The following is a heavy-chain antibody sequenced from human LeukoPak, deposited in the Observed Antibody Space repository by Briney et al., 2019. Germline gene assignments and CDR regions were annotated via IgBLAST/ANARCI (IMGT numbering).Heavy chain of an antibody. Sequence: GGSLRLSCAASGFTFSSYGMHWVRQAPGKGLEWVAVIWYDGSNKYYADSVKGRFTISRDNSKNTLYLQMNSLRAEDTAVYYCARDRDFYYYDSSGPPDYWGQGTLVTVSS. J-gene: IGHJ4*02. V-gene: IGHV3-33*08. CDR3: ARDRDFYYYDSSGPPDY. CDR1: GFTFSSYG. D-gene: IGHD3-22*01. CDR2: IWYDGSNK.